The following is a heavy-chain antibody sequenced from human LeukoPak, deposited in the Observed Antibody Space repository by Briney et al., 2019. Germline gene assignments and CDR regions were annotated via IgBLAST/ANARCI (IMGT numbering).Heavy chain of an antibody. CDR2: IIPILGIA. CDR1: GGTFSSYA. CDR3: ASWEEYYYGSGDFDY. Sequence: ASVKVSCKASGGTFSSYAISWVRQAPGQGLEWMGRIIPILGIANYAQKFQGRVTITADKSTSTAYMELSSLRSEDTAVYYCASWEEYYYGSGDFDYWGQGTLVTVSS. J-gene: IGHJ4*02. D-gene: IGHD3-10*01. V-gene: IGHV1-69*04.